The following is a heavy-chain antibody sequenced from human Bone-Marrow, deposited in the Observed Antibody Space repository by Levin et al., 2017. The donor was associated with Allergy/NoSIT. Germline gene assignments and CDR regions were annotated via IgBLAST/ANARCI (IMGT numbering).Heavy chain of an antibody. Sequence: GGSLRLSCAASGFTFRIYGMHWVRQAPGKGLTWVAFIWNDGTNKYYADSVEGRFTISRDNSKNTVSLQMNSLGAEDAGVYYCARAGYNDYRVPYYAMDLWGQGATVTVTS. CDR3: ARAGYNDYRVPYYAMDL. CDR1: GFTFRIYG. CDR2: IWNDGTNK. D-gene: IGHD1-1*01. V-gene: IGHV3-33*01. J-gene: IGHJ6*02.